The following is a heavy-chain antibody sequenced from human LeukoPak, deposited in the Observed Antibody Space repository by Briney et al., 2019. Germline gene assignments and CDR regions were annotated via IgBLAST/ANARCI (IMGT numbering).Heavy chain of an antibody. J-gene: IGHJ3*02. D-gene: IGHD5-24*01. CDR3: AGRLWRRDGYNLSAFDI. CDR1: GYSISSSNW. V-gene: IGHV4-28*01. Sequence: SETLSLTCAVSGYSISSSNWWGWIRQPPGKGLEWIGYIYYSGSTYYNPSLKSRVTMSVDTSKNQFSLKLSSVTAADTAVYYCAGRLWRRDGYNLSAFDIWGQGTMVTVSS. CDR2: IYYSGST.